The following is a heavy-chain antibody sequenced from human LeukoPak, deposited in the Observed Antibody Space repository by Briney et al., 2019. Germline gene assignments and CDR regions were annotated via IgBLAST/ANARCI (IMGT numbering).Heavy chain of an antibody. D-gene: IGHD3-10*01. CDR3: ARSRGVKDY. V-gene: IGHV4-34*01. CDR2: INHSGST. Sequence: SETLSLTCAVYGGSFSGYYWSWIRQPPGKGLEWIGEINHSGSTNYNPSLKSRVTISVDTSKNRFSLKLSSVPAADTAVYYGARSRGVKDYWGQGTLVTVTS. J-gene: IGHJ4*02. CDR1: GGSFSGYY.